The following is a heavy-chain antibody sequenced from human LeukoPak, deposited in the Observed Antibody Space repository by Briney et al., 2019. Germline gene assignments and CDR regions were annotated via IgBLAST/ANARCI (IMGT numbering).Heavy chain of an antibody. D-gene: IGHD5-12*01. CDR1: GFTFSSNY. J-gene: IGHJ4*02. Sequence: PGGSLRLSCAASGFTFSSNYMSWVRQAPGKGLEWVSLIYSGSSTYYADSVKGRFTISRDKSKNTLYLQMSSLRVEDTAVYYCAMGAIVAMIDYWGQGTLVAVSS. V-gene: IGHV3-66*01. CDR2: IYSGSST. CDR3: AMGAIVAMIDY.